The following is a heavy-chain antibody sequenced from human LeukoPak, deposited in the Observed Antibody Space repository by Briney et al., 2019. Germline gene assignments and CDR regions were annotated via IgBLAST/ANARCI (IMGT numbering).Heavy chain of an antibody. CDR3: AKAGDAWGYNSPLGGRFDY. D-gene: IGHD5-24*01. V-gene: IGHV3-23*01. Sequence: GGSLRLSCAASGFTFSSYAMSWVRQAPGRGLEWVSAISGSGVSTYYADSVKGRFTISRDNSKTTLYLQMNSLRAEATAVYYCAKAGDAWGYNSPLGGRFDYWGQGTLVTVSS. J-gene: IGHJ4*02. CDR1: GFTFSSYA. CDR2: ISGSGVST.